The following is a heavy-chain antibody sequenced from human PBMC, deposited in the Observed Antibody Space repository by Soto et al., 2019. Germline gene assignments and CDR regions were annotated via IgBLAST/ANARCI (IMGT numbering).Heavy chain of an antibody. D-gene: IGHD2-15*01. V-gene: IGHV1-69*01. Sequence: QVQLVQSGAEVKKPGSSVKISCKASGGTFSNYAISWVRQAPGQGLEWMGGIIPIFGTTTYAQKFQGRVTITSDDSTSTAYMELSSLTSEDTALLYCATRYCVSFHCRSASQFNDGKDVWGQGTAVIVSS. J-gene: IGHJ6*02. CDR2: IIPIFGTT. CDR3: ATRYCVSFHCRSASQFNDGKDV. CDR1: GGTFSNYA.